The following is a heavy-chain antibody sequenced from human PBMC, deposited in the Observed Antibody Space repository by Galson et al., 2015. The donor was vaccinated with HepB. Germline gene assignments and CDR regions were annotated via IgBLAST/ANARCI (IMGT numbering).Heavy chain of an antibody. V-gene: IGHV4-4*07. Sequence: ETLSLTCSVSGGSISTYYWSWIWPPAGKGLEWIGRMHVSGTTYYNPSLKSRVSMSVDTSQNQFSLKVTSVTAADTAVFYCVREGHSGFDHRGHFYYYMDVWGTGTTVTVSS. CDR3: VREGHSGFDHRGHFYYYMDV. J-gene: IGHJ6*03. CDR1: GGSISTYY. CDR2: MHVSGTT. D-gene: IGHD5-12*01.